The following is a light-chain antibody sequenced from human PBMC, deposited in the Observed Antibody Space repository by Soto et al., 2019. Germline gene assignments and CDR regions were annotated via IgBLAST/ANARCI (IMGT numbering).Light chain of an antibody. CDR1: QSVGSD. CDR3: QQYGSSPGLT. CDR2: GAS. J-gene: IGKJ4*01. Sequence: MVLTQSPGTLSVSPGERATLSCLASQSVGSDLAWYQQKPGQAPRLVIYGASSRATGIPDRFSGSGSGTDFTLTISRLEPEDFAVYYCQQYGSSPGLTFGGGTKVDIK. V-gene: IGKV3-20*01.